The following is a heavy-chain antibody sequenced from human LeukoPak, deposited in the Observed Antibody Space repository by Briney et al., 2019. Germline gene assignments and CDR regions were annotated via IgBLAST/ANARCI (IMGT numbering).Heavy chain of an antibody. V-gene: IGHV3-23*01. CDR1: GYTFSNYV. J-gene: IGHJ4*02. CDR3: ARGNWNKLEVFDY. D-gene: IGHD1/OR15-1a*01. CDR2: ISGSGGST. Sequence: GGSLRLSCAASGYTFSNYVMTWVRQAPGKGLEWVSAISGSGGSTYYADSVKGRFTVSRDNSKNTVYLQMNSLRAEETAVYYCARGNWNKLEVFDYWGQGTLVTVSS.